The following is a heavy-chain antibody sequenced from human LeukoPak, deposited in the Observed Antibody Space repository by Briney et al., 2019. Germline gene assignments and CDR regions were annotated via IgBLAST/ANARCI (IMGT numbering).Heavy chain of an antibody. J-gene: IGHJ4*02. V-gene: IGHV3-7*01. CDR1: GFIFTDSW. CDR3: AIGANLFQF. Sequence: PGGSLRLSCAASGFIFTDSWMSWVRQAPGKGLEWVANIRHDGSQTYYLDSVKGRFTISRDNAKNEVYLEMNNLRGADTAVYYCAIGANLFQFWGQGTLVTVSS. D-gene: IGHD1-26*01. CDR2: IRHDGSQT.